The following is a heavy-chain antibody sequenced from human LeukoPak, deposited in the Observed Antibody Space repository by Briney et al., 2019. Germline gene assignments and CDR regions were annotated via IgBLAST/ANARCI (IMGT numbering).Heavy chain of an antibody. Sequence: PGGSLRLSCAASGFTFSSYAMSWVRQAPGKGLEWVSAISGSGGSTYYADSVKGRFTISRDNAKNSLYLQMNSLRAEDTAVYYCAREALSYYYYMDVWGKGTTVTVSS. CDR2: ISGSGGST. V-gene: IGHV3-23*01. CDR3: AREALSYYYYMDV. CDR1: GFTFSSYA. J-gene: IGHJ6*03.